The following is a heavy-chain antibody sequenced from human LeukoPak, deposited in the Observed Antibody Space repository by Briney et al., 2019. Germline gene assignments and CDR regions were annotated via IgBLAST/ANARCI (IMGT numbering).Heavy chain of an antibody. CDR1: GGTFSSYA. Sequence: ASVKVSFKASGGTFSSYAISWVRQAPGQGLEWMGRIIPILGIANYAQKFQGRVTITADKSTSTAYMELSSLRSEDTAVYYCARHDSSGYQADYWGQGTLVTVSS. D-gene: IGHD3-22*01. J-gene: IGHJ4*02. CDR3: ARHDSSGYQADY. V-gene: IGHV1-69*04. CDR2: IIPILGIA.